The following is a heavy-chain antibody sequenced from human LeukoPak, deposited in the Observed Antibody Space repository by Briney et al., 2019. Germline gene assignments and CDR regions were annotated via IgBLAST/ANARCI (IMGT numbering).Heavy chain of an antibody. V-gene: IGHV3-23*01. J-gene: IGHJ4*02. CDR3: VKGGFTYYDD. D-gene: IGHD3-22*01. CDR2: INTGDIT. CDR1: GFAFSSYA. Sequence: GGSLRLSCAASGFAFSSYAMSWVRQAPGKGLEWVSTINTGDITFYANSVKGRFTISRDNSKNALFLQMNSLRAEDTAIYYCVKGGFTYYDDWGQGTLVTVSS.